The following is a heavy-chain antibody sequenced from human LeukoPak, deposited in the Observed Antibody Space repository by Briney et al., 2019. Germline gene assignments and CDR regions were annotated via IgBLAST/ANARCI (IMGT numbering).Heavy chain of an antibody. CDR3: ARRSNPPGRIDH. V-gene: IGHV3-66*04. Sequence: GGSLRLSCAASGFTVGYNYMTWVRQAPGRGLEWVAAIYNSGSTYYADSVKGRFTISRDNSRNTMYLQMNSLKGEDTAVYYCARRSNPPGRIDHWGQGTLVTVSS. D-gene: IGHD1-14*01. J-gene: IGHJ4*02. CDR2: IYNSGST. CDR1: GFTVGYNY.